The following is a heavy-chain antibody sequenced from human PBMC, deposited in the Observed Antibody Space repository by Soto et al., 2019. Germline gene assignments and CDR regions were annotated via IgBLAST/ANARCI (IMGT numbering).Heavy chain of an antibody. CDR2: ISRDGSYI. V-gene: IGHV3-30*04. D-gene: IGHD3-16*01. CDR1: GFTFSRYA. Sequence: GGSLRLSCAASGFTFSRYAIHWVRLTPGRGLEWVLAISRDGSYIYYTDSVKGRFTVSRDNSKNTVFVQMNRLIPDDTALYFWAGTGMGGVAVSLDSWGKETRVTSP. J-gene: IGHJ4*02. CDR3: AGTGMGGVAVSLDS.